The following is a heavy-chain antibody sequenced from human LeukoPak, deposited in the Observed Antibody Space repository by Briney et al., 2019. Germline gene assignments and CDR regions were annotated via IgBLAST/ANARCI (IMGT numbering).Heavy chain of an antibody. CDR3: AKDLYSSGWYNYFDP. CDR2: ISHDGSEK. J-gene: IGHJ5*02. CDR1: GFSISTYG. V-gene: IGHV3-30*18. Sequence: HPGGSLRLSCAASGFSISTYGMHWVRQAPGKGLEWVAMISHDGSEKYYVDSAKGRFTISRDNSKNTLYLQMNSLRGEDTAMYYCAKDLYSSGWYNYFDPWGQGTLVTVSS. D-gene: IGHD6-19*01.